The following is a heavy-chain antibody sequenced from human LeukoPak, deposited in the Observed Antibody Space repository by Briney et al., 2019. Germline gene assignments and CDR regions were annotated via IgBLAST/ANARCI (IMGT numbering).Heavy chain of an antibody. CDR1: GGSFSGYY. CDR2: IYYSGST. J-gene: IGHJ4*02. D-gene: IGHD3-3*01. Sequence: SETLSLTCAVYGGSFSGYYWSWIRQPPGKGLEWIGYIYYSGSTNYNPSLKSRVTISVDTSKNQFSLKLSSVTAADTAVYYCARSDGFWSGYAFDYWGQGTLVTVSS. V-gene: IGHV4-59*01. CDR3: ARSDGFWSGYAFDY.